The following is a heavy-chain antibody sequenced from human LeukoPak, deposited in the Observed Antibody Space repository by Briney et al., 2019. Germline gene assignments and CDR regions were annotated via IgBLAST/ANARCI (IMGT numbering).Heavy chain of an antibody. CDR3: ARGATTTRFGRFDP. CDR2: ISSSTSTI. D-gene: IGHD4-17*01. V-gene: IGHV3-48*01. J-gene: IGHJ5*02. Sequence: GGSLRLSCATSGFTFSNYNMNWVRQAPGKGLEWISYISSSTSTIYYADSVKGRFTISRDNAKNSLYLQMNRLRAEDTAVYYCARGATTTRFGRFDPWGQGTLVIVSS. CDR1: GFTFSNYN.